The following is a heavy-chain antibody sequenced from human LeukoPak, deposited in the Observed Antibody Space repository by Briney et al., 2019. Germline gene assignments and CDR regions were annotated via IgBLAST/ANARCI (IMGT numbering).Heavy chain of an antibody. CDR3: AKDYSASQLVPLYYFNC. D-gene: IGHD6-6*01. Sequence: GGSLRLSCAASGFTFSSYWMNWVRQAPGKGLEWVAVISYDGSNKYYADSVKGRFTISRDNSKNTLYLQMNSLRAEDTAVYFCAKDYSASQLVPLYYFNCWGQGSLVTVSS. J-gene: IGHJ4*02. CDR2: ISYDGSNK. CDR1: GFTFSSYW. V-gene: IGHV3-30*18.